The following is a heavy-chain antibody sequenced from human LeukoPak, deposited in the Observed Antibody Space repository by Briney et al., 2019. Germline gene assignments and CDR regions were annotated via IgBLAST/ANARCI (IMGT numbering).Heavy chain of an antibody. CDR2: IYTSGST. Sequence: SQTLSLTCTVSGGSISSGCYDWSWIRQPAGKGLEWIGRIYTSGSTNYNPSLKSRVTISVDTSKNQFSLKLSSVTAADTAVYYCARGTFYCSSTSCYRGIYYYYGMDVWGQGTTVTVSS. CDR1: GGSISSGCYD. V-gene: IGHV4-61*02. J-gene: IGHJ6*02. D-gene: IGHD2-2*01. CDR3: ARGTFYCSSTSCYRGIYYYYGMDV.